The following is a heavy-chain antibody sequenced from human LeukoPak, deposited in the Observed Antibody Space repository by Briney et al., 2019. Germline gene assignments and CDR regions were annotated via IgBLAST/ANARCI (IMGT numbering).Heavy chain of an antibody. Sequence: ASVKVSCMASGYTFTGYHMHWVRQAPGQGLEWMGWINPNSGGTNYAQKFQGRVTMTRDTSISTAYMELSRLRSDDTAVYYCARVLSDFWSGYPGYWGQGTLVTVSS. CDR2: INPNSGGT. J-gene: IGHJ4*02. CDR3: ARVLSDFWSGYPGY. D-gene: IGHD3-3*01. V-gene: IGHV1-2*02. CDR1: GYTFTGYH.